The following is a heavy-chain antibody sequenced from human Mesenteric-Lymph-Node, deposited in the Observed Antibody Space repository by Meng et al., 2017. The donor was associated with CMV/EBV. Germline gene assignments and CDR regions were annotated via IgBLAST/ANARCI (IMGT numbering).Heavy chain of an antibody. CDR1: GGSISSSSYY. CDR2: IYYSGST. J-gene: IGHJ4*02. CDR3: ARDRSGYDYALWYFDY. V-gene: IGHV4-39*07. D-gene: IGHD5-12*01. Sequence: SETLSLTCTVSGGSISSSSYYWGWIRQPPGKGLEWIGSIYYSGSTYYNPSLKSRVTISVDTSKNQFSLKLSSVTAADTAVYYCARDRSGYDYALWYFDYWGQGTLVTVSS.